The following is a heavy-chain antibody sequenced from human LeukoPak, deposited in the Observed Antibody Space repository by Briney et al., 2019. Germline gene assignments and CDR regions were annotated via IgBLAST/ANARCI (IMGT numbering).Heavy chain of an antibody. D-gene: IGHD2-2*01. V-gene: IGHV3-73*01. CDR2: IRSKANSYAT. Sequence: PGGSLRLSCAASGFTFSGSAMHWVRQASGKGLEWVGRIRSKANSYATAYAALVKGRFTISRDDSKNTAYLQMNSLKTEDTAVYYCTRLGYCSSTSCYEGDYWGQGTLVTVSS. CDR1: GFTFSGSA. J-gene: IGHJ4*02. CDR3: TRLGYCSSTSCYEGDY.